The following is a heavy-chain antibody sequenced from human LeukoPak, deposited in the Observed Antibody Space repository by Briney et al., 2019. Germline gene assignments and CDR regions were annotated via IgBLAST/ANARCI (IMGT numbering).Heavy chain of an antibody. CDR1: GFTFSSYG. V-gene: IGHV3-30*18. Sequence: PGGSLRLSCAASGFTFSSYGMHWVRQAPGKGLEWVAVISYDGSNKYYADSVKGRFTISRDNSKNTLYLQMNSLRAEDTAVYYCAKEGYSYGDAFDIWGQGTMVTVSS. CDR3: AKEGYSYGDAFDI. D-gene: IGHD5-18*01. J-gene: IGHJ3*02. CDR2: ISYDGSNK.